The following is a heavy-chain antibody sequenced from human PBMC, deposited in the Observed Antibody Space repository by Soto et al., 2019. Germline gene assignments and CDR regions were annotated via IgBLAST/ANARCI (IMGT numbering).Heavy chain of an antibody. CDR2: ISGSGGST. Sequence: GGSLRLSCAASGFTFSSYAMSWVRQAPGKGLEWVSAISGSGGSTYYADSVKGRFTISRDNSKNTLYLQMNSLRAEDTAVYYCAKDFYPSVGTLGGAINFDYWGQGTLVTVSS. J-gene: IGHJ4*02. CDR1: GFTFSSYA. V-gene: IGHV3-23*01. D-gene: IGHD3-16*02. CDR3: AKDFYPSVGTLGGAINFDY.